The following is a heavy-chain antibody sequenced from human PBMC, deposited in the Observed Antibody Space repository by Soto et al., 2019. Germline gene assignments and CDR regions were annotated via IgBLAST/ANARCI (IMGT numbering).Heavy chain of an antibody. CDR1: GYTFTSYG. CDR3: ARDGAVVATDYYYYYGMDV. V-gene: IGHV1-18*01. J-gene: IGHJ6*02. Sequence: QVQLVQSRAEVKKPGASVKVSCKASGYTFTSYGISWVRQAPGQGLEWMGWISAYNGNTDYVQKLQGRVTMTTDTSTSTAYMELRSLRSDDTAVYYCARDGAVVATDYYYYYGMDVWGQGTTVTVSS. D-gene: IGHD2-2*01. CDR2: ISAYNGNT.